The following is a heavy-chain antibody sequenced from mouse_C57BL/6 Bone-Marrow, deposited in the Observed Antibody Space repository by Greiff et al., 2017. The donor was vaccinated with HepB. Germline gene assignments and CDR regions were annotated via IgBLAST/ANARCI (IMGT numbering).Heavy chain of an antibody. Sequence: QVQLKQPGAELVKPGASVKVSCKASGYTFTSYWMHWVKQRPGQGLEWIGRIHPSDSDTNYNQKFKGKATLTVDKSSSTAYMQLSSLTSEDSAVYYCAIDYSPWYFDVWGTGTTVTVSS. D-gene: IGHD2-12*01. V-gene: IGHV1-74*01. CDR3: AIDYSPWYFDV. J-gene: IGHJ1*03. CDR2: IHPSDSDT. CDR1: GYTFTSYW.